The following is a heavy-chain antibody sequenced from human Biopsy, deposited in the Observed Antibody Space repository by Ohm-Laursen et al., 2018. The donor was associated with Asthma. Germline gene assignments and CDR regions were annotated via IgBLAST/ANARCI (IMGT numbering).Heavy chain of an antibody. CDR1: GFTFMGYP. Sequence: SVKVSCKVSGFTFMGYPIFWMRQAPGQGLEWMGRINPNGGATHYAQKFQGRVTLSRDTSISTAYMGLSALRSDDTAVYYCARGQKSPGNRWFDPWGQGTLVTVSS. CDR3: ARGQKSPGNRWFDP. CDR2: INPNGGAT. J-gene: IGHJ5*02. D-gene: IGHD1-14*01. V-gene: IGHV1-2*06.